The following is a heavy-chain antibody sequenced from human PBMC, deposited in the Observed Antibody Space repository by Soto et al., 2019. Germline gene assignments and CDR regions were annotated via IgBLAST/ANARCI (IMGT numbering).Heavy chain of an antibody. V-gene: IGHV4-31*03. CDR2: IYYSGST. D-gene: IGHD5-18*01. J-gene: IGHJ4*02. CDR3: ARGTIQLWGGVGSFDY. CDR1: GGSISSGGYY. Sequence: QVQLQESGPGLVKPSQTLSLTCTVSGGSISSGGYYWSWIRQRPGKGLEWIGYIYYSGSTYYNPSLQSRVTISVDTSKNQFSLKLSSVTAADTAVYYCARGTIQLWGGVGSFDYWGQGTRVTVSS.